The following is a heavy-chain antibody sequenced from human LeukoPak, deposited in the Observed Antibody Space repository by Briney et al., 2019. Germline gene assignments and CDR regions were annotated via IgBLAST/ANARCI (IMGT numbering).Heavy chain of an antibody. J-gene: IGHJ4*02. V-gene: IGHV3-48*01. CDR2: ISSSSSTI. CDR3: ARDWVVAAFDY. CDR1: GFTFSSYC. Sequence: PGGSLRLSCAASGFTFSSYCMNWVRKAPGKGLEWVSYISSSSSTIYYADSVKGRFTISRDNAKNSLYLQMNSLRAEDTAVYYCARDWVVAAFDYWGQGTLVTVSS. D-gene: IGHD2-15*01.